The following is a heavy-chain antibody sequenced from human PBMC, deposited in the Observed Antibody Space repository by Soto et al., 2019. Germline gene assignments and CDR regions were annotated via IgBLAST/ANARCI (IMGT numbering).Heavy chain of an antibody. Sequence: SETLSLTCSVSGGSINHYYWSWIRQPPGKGLEWIGEINHSGSTNYNPSLKSRVTISVDTSKNQFSLKLSSVTAADTAVYYCARWVTMVRGVIYYYYYGLAVPAQRTTVTVSS. J-gene: IGHJ6*02. CDR2: INHSGST. CDR3: ARWVTMVRGVIYYYYYGLAV. D-gene: IGHD3-10*01. V-gene: IGHV4-34*01. CDR1: GGSINHYY.